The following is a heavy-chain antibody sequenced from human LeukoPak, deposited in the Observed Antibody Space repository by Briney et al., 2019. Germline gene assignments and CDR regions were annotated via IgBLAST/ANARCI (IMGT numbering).Heavy chain of an antibody. V-gene: IGHV3-30*18. D-gene: IGHD3-22*01. CDR1: GFTFSSYG. Sequence: PGGSLRLSCAASGFTFSSYGMYWVRQAPGKGLEWVAVISNDGANKYYADSVKGRFTIFRDDSKNTLFLQMNSLRPEDTAMYYCAKDQGYDSDYMAVWGQGALVTVSS. J-gene: IGHJ4*02. CDR3: AKDQGYDSDYMAV. CDR2: ISNDGANK.